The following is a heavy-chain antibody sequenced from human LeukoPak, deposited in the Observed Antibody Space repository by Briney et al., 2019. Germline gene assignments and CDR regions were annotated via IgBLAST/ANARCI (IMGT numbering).Heavy chain of an antibody. V-gene: IGHV1-24*01. Sequence: ASVKVSCKVSGYTLTELSMHWVRQAPGKGLEWMGGFHPEDGETIYAQKFPGRVTMTEDTSTDTAHMELRSLRSEDTAVYYCTTGKIYCSTTSCSDDYWGQGTLVTVSS. J-gene: IGHJ4*02. CDR2: FHPEDGET. CDR1: GYTLTELS. D-gene: IGHD2-2*01. CDR3: TTGKIYCSTTSCSDDY.